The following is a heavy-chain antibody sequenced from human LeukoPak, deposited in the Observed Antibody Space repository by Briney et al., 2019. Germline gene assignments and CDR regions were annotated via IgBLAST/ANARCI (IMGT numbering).Heavy chain of an antibody. CDR1: GGSISDYY. J-gene: IGHJ5*02. CDR2: LYFSGST. V-gene: IGHV4-59*01. CDR3: ARDVGDYVWVA. D-gene: IGHD3-16*01. Sequence: SETLSLTCSVSGGSISDYYWGWIRPPPGKRLEWSGYLYFSGSTNHIPSLKSRVPISLDSSTSRFSLRLCFVTAADTAMYYCARDVGDYVWVAWGQGTLVTVPS.